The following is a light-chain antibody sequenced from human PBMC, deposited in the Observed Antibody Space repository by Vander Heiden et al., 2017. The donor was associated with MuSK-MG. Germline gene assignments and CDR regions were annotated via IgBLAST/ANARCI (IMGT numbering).Light chain of an antibody. CDR2: GAS. CDR3: QQYNNWLWT. J-gene: IGKJ1*01. Sequence: EIVMTQSPATLSVSPGERATLSCRASQSVSSNLAWYQQKPGQAPRLLIYGASTRATGIPARFSGSGSGTEFTLTISSLQSEDFAVYYCQQYNNWLWTFGQGTKVVIK. V-gene: IGKV3-15*01. CDR1: QSVSSN.